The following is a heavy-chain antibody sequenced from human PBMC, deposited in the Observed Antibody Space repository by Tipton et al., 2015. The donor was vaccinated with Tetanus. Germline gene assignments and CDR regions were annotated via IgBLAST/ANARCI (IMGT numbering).Heavy chain of an antibody. CDR3: ARGKSYYDNTGRLDY. V-gene: IGHV3-11*01. CDR1: GFTLRDYE. D-gene: IGHD3-22*01. Sequence: SLRLSCAASGFTLRDYEMSWIRQAPGKGLEWLSDISNSGNNIYYADSVKGRFTISRDNAKNSLYLQMNSLRAEDTAVYYCARGKSYYDNTGRLDYWGQGILVTVSS. CDR2: ISNSGNNI. J-gene: IGHJ4*02.